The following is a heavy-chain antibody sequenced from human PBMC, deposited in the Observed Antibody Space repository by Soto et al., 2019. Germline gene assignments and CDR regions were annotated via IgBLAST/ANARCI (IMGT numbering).Heavy chain of an antibody. CDR2: IVPIYRTA. Sequence: RSSLKVSWKASGGTFSSYRFNWVRQARGQGPEWLGGIVPIYRTADYAQKFQGRVTITADESTRTVYLELSSLKSQDTALYYCARDSGAKLSSSWGQGTLVTVSS. V-gene: IGHV1-69*13. CDR1: GGTFSSYR. D-gene: IGHD6-13*01. J-gene: IGHJ4*02. CDR3: ARDSGAKLSSS.